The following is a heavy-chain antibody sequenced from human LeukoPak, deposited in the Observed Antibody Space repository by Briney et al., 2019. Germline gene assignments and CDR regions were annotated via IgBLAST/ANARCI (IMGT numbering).Heavy chain of an antibody. CDR2: ISGSGGST. Sequence: GGALRLSCAASGFTFSSYAMSWVRQAPGKGLEWVSAISGSGGSTYYADSVKGRFTISRDNSKNTLYLQMNSLRAEDTAVYYCAKPIYHYYDSSGYSDYWGQGTLVTVSS. CDR1: GFTFSSYA. D-gene: IGHD3-22*01. J-gene: IGHJ4*02. V-gene: IGHV3-23*01. CDR3: AKPIYHYYDSSGYSDY.